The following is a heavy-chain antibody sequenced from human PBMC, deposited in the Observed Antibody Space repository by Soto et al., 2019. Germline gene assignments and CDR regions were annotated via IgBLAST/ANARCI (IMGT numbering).Heavy chain of an antibody. Sequence: PSETLSLTCAVYGESFSGYYLTWIRQPPGKGIEWIGEIDRRGNANYNPPLKSRVTISVDTSKNQFSLRLTSLTAADTAVYYCARGRSSGYSSAVDNWGQG. CDR1: GESFSGYY. CDR3: ARGRSSGYSSAVDN. CDR2: IDRRGNA. D-gene: IGHD3-22*01. J-gene: IGHJ4*02. V-gene: IGHV4-34*01.